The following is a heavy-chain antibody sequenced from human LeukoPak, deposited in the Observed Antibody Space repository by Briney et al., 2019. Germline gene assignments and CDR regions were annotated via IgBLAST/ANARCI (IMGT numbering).Heavy chain of an antibody. V-gene: IGHV4-39*07. Sequence: PSETLSLTCTVSGGSISSSSYYWGWIRQPPGKGLEWIGSIYYSGSTYDNPSLKSRVTISVDTSKNQFSLKLSSVTAADKDVYYCARQTRSSYYYYMDVWGKGTTVTVSS. CDR2: IYYSGST. CDR3: ARQTRSSYYYYMDV. D-gene: IGHD5/OR15-5a*01. J-gene: IGHJ6*03. CDR1: GGSISSSSYY.